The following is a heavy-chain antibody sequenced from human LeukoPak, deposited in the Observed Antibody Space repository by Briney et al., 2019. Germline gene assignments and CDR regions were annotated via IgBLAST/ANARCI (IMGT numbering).Heavy chain of an antibody. CDR3: ARPWYA. J-gene: IGHJ4*02. V-gene: IGHV4-34*01. Sequence: SEALSLTCAVYGGSFSGYYWSWIRQPPGKGLEWIGSIYYSGSTYYNPSLKSRVTISVDTSKNQFSLKLSSVTAADTAVYYCARPWYAWGQGTLVTVSS. CDR1: GGSFSGYY. CDR2: IYYSGST. D-gene: IGHD6-13*01.